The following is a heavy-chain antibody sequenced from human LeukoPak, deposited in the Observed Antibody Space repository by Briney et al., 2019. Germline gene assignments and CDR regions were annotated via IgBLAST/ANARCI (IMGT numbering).Heavy chain of an antibody. CDR3: ARGGVYDSSGYYEAFDY. D-gene: IGHD3-22*01. CDR1: GGSISSHY. CDR2: IYYSGST. Sequence: SETLSLTCTVSGGSISSHYWSWIRQPPGKGLEWIGYIYYSGSTDYNPSLKSRVTISVDTSRDQFSLKLSSVPAADTAVYYCARGGVYDSSGYYEAFDYWGQGTLVTVSS. J-gene: IGHJ4*02. V-gene: IGHV4-59*11.